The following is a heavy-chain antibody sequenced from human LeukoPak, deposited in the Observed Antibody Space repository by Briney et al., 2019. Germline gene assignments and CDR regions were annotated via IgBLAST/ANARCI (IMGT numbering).Heavy chain of an antibody. V-gene: IGHV4-39*07. J-gene: IGHJ6*02. Sequence: SETLSLTCTVSGGSISSSSYYWDWIRQPPGKGLEWIGSIYYSGSTYYNPSLKSRVTISVDTSKNQFSLKLSSVTAADTAVYYCARESSSSGWYYYYGMDVWGQGTTVTVSS. CDR1: GGSISSSSYY. CDR2: IYYSGST. D-gene: IGHD6-19*01. CDR3: ARESSSSGWYYYYGMDV.